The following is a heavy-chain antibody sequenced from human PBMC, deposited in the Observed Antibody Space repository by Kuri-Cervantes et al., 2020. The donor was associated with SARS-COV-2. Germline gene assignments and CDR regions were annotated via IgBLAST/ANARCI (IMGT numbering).Heavy chain of an antibody. J-gene: IGHJ3*02. Sequence: GSLRLSCAVSGGSISSSNWWSWVRQPPGKGLEWIGEIYNSGSTNYNPSIKSRVTISVDKSKNQFTLKLSSVTAADTAVYYCARTGAVAATQFNAFDIWGQGTMVTVSS. V-gene: IGHV4-4*02. D-gene: IGHD2-15*01. CDR2: IYNSGST. CDR3: ARTGAVAATQFNAFDI. CDR1: GGSISSSNW.